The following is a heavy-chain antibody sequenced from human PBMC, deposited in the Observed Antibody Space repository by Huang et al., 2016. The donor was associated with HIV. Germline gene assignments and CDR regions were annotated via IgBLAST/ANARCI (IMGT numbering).Heavy chain of an antibody. CDR2: ISYDGSSG. D-gene: IGHD2-15*01. V-gene: IGHV3-30*18. J-gene: IGHJ4*02. CDR3: AKESRWYSDLDN. CDR1: GFTFNNFG. Sequence: QVQLVESGGGVVQPGRSLRLSCVASGFTFNNFGMHWVRQAPGKGLGGVAVISYDGSSGRDSESVKGRFTISRDNPMDTLYLQMNSLRPDDTAVYYCAKESRWYSDLDNWGQGTLVTVSS.